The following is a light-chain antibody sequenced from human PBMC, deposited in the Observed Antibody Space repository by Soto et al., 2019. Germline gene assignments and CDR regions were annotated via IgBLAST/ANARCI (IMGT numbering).Light chain of an antibody. V-gene: IGKV1-39*01. J-gene: IGKJ5*01. CDR2: DAS. CDR3: QQSYMDPIT. Sequence: DIQMTQSPSSLSASVGNIVTITFRASQSISTYLNWYQKKPGKAPNLLIYDASRLQSGVPSRFSGSGGGTDFTLSISSVQPEDFATYFCQQSYMDPITFGQGTRLEIK. CDR1: QSISTY.